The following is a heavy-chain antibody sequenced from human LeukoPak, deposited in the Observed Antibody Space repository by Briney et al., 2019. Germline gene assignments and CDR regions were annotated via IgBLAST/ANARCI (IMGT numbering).Heavy chain of an antibody. V-gene: IGHV4-34*01. Sequence: SETLSLTCAVYGGSFSGYYWSWIRQPPGKGLEWIGEINHSGSTNYNPSLKSRVTISVDTSKNQFSLKLSSVTAADTAVYYCANNGPYYYYYMDAWGKGTTVTVSS. J-gene: IGHJ6*03. CDR3: ANNGPYYYYYMDA. D-gene: IGHD1-1*01. CDR2: INHSGST. CDR1: GGSFSGYY.